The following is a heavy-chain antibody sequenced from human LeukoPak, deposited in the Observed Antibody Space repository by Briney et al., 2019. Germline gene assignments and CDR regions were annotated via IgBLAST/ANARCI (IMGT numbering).Heavy chain of an antibody. V-gene: IGHV3-11*01. CDR3: ARGSVYALYDSSGYYPY. Sequence: EGSLRLSCAASGFTFSDYYMSWIRQAPGKGLEWVSYISSSGSTIYYADSVKGRFTISRDNAKNSLYLQMNSLRAEDTAVYYCARGSVYALYDSSGYYPYWGQGTLVTVSS. J-gene: IGHJ4*02. D-gene: IGHD3-22*01. CDR1: GFTFSDYY. CDR2: ISSSGSTI.